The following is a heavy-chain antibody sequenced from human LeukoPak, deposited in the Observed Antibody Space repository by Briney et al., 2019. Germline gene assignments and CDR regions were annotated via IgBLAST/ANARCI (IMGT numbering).Heavy chain of an antibody. Sequence: SETLSLTCAVYGGSFSGYYWSWIRQPPGKGLEWIGEINHSGSTNYNPSLKSRITISVDTSKNQFSLKLSSVTAADTAVYYCARGRGYRLDCWGQGTLVTVSS. CDR2: INHSGST. CDR3: ARGRGYRLDC. J-gene: IGHJ4*02. D-gene: IGHD2-15*01. CDR1: GGSFSGYY. V-gene: IGHV4-34*01.